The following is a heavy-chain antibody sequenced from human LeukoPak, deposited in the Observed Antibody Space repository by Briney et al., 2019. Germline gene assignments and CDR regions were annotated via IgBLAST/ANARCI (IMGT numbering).Heavy chain of an antibody. Sequence: LRLSCAVSGITLSNYGMSWVRQAPGKGLEWIGYIYYSGSTYYNPSLKSRVTISVDTSKNQFSLKLSSVTAADTAVYYCATATDYGGYSDAFDIWGQGTMVTVSS. J-gene: IGHJ3*02. CDR3: ATATDYGGYSDAFDI. CDR1: GITLSNYG. CDR2: IYYSGST. V-gene: IGHV4-30-4*08. D-gene: IGHD4-17*01.